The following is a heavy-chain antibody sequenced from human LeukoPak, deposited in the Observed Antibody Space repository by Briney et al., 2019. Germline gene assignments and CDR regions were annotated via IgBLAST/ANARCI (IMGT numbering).Heavy chain of an antibody. J-gene: IGHJ4*02. CDR2: ISYDGGNK. Sequence: RGSLRLSCAASGFTFSSYAMHWVRQAPGKGLEWVAVISYDGGNKYYADSVKGRFTISRDNSKNTLYLQMNSLRAEDTAVYYCATGSGWYPKLYYFDYWGQGTLVTVSS. V-gene: IGHV3-30-3*01. D-gene: IGHD6-19*01. CDR1: GFTFSSYA. CDR3: ATGSGWYPKLYYFDY.